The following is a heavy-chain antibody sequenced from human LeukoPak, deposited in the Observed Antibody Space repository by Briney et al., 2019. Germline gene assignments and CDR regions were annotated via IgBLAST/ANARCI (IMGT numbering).Heavy chain of an antibody. CDR1: VFTFSSYG. CDR3: AKDLSWTGGGDFDY. D-gene: IGHD3-16*02. J-gene: IGHJ4*02. Sequence: GGPLRLSCAASVFTFSSYGMQCLRQAPGRGVEGVTFMRYDGSNTYYADSVKGRFTISRDNSKNTLYLQMNSLRAEDTAVYYCAKDLSWTGGGDFDYWGQGTLVTVSS. CDR2: MRYDGSNT. V-gene: IGHV3-30*02.